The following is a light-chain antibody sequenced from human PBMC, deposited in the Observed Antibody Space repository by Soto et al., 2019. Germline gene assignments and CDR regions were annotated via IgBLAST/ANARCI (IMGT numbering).Light chain of an antibody. CDR2: SNN. V-gene: IGLV1-44*01. CDR1: ISNIGSHT. Sequence: QPVLTPPPSVSGTPGQRITISCSGSISNIGSHTVNWYQQLPGTAPKLLIYSNNHRPSGVPDRFSGSKSGTSASLAISGLQSEDEADYYCSAWDDGLNSEVFGGGTKVTVL. CDR3: SAWDDGLNSEV. J-gene: IGLJ3*02.